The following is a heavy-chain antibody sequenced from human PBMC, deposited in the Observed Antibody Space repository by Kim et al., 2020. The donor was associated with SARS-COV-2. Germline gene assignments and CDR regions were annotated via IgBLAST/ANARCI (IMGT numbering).Heavy chain of an antibody. CDR1: GFTFSDYY. CDR2: ISSSGSTI. V-gene: IGHV3-11*01. Sequence: GGSLRLSCAASGFTFSDYYMSWIRQAPGKGLEWVSYISSSGSTIYYADSVKGRFPISRDNAKNSLYLQMNSLRAEDTAVYYCARDTRGHTIFGVVITTYYYYGMDVWGQGTTVTVSS. D-gene: IGHD3-3*01. J-gene: IGHJ6*02. CDR3: ARDTRGHTIFGVVITTYYYYGMDV.